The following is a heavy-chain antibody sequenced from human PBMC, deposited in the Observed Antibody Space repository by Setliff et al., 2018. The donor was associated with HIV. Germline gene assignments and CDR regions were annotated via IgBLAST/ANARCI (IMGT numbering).Heavy chain of an antibody. Sequence: GGSLRLSCAVSGFTFEDYGMSWVRQAPGKGLQWVAVISYDGSNKYYADSVKGRFTISRDNSKNTLYLQMNSLRAEDTAVYYCARERLRFLEWLPLDYWGQGTLVTVSS. D-gene: IGHD3-3*01. J-gene: IGHJ4*02. V-gene: IGHV3-30*03. CDR2: ISYDGSNK. CDR3: ARERLRFLEWLPLDY. CDR1: GFTFEDYG.